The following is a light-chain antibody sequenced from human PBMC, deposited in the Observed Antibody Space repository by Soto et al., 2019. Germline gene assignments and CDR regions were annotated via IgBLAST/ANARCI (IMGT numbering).Light chain of an antibody. J-gene: IGKJ5*01. CDR1: QSFSSY. CDR3: QQRSNWPPVIT. Sequence: EIVLTQSPATLSLSPGERATLSCRASQSFSSYLAWYQQKPGQAPRLLIYDASKRATGIPARFSGRGSGTDFPLTISSLEPEAFAVYYCQQRSNWPPVITFGQGTRLEI. V-gene: IGKV3-11*01. CDR2: DAS.